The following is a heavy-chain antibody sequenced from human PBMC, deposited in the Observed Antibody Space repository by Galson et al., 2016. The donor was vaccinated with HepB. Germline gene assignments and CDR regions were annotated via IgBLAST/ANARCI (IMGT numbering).Heavy chain of an antibody. D-gene: IGHD6-19*01. CDR1: GFTFSSYS. V-gene: IGHV3-48*02. CDR2: ISSSSTI. Sequence: SLRLSCAASGFTFSSYSMNWVRQAPGKGLEWVSYISSSSTIYYADSVKGRFTISRDNAKNSLYLQMNSLRDEDKAVYYCARAGHSSGWYPFNFWWFDPWGQGTLVTVSS. CDR3: ARAGHSSGWYPFNFWWFDP. J-gene: IGHJ5*02.